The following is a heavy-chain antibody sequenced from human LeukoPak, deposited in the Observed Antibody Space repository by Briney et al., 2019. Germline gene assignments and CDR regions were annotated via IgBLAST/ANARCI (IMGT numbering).Heavy chain of an antibody. Sequence: GESLKISCKGSGYSFTSYWIGWVRQMPGKGLEWMGIIYPGDSDTRYSPSFQGQVTISADKSISTAYLQWSSLKASDTAMYYGARVDPGYCSGGSCYSGSVDYWGQGTLVTVSS. CDR2: IYPGDSDT. CDR1: GYSFTSYW. V-gene: IGHV5-51*03. D-gene: IGHD2-15*01. J-gene: IGHJ4*01. CDR3: ARVDPGYCSGGSCYSGSVDY.